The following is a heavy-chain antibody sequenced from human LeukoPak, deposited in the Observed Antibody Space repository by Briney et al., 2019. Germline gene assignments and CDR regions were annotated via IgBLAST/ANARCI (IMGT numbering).Heavy chain of an antibody. V-gene: IGHV3-30-3*01. J-gene: IGHJ4*02. CDR1: GFTFSSYA. CDR2: ILYDGSNK. D-gene: IGHD5-18*01. Sequence: GRSLRLSCAASGFTFSSYAMHWVRQAPGKGLGWVAVILYDGSNKYYADSVKGRFTISRDNSKNTLYLQMNSLRAEDTAVYYCAKASDTAMTAGFDYWGQGTLVTVSS. CDR3: AKASDTAMTAGFDY.